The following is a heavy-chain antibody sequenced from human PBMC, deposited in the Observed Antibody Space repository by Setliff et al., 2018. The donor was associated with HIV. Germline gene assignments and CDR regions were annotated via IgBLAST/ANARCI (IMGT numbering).Heavy chain of an antibody. D-gene: IGHD6-13*01. CDR3: ARGRRSAAAGTRWDYMDV. Sequence: SETLSLTCAVSGYSVSSGYYWGWIRQPPGKGLEWIGSMFHSGSTNYNPSLKSRLTTSADTSKKQFSLRLSSVTAADTAVYYCARGRRSAAAGTRWDYMDVWGKGTTVTVSS. V-gene: IGHV4-38-2*01. CDR1: GYSVSSGYY. J-gene: IGHJ6*03. CDR2: MFHSGST.